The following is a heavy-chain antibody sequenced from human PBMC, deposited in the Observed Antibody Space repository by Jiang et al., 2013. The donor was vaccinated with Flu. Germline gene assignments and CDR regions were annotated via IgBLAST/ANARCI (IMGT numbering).Heavy chain of an antibody. Sequence: QSGAEVKKPGSPVKVSCKASGGTLSSYIFSWVRQAPGQGLEWMGRIIPMLGMTNYAQKFQGRVTITADSSLNTAYMELSSLRSEDTAVYYCARLVDAAMPLDTWGQGTLVTVSS. V-gene: IGHV1-69*02. D-gene: IGHD5-18*01. CDR1: GGTLSSYI. CDR3: ARLVDAAMPLDT. CDR2: IIPMLGMT. J-gene: IGHJ5*02.